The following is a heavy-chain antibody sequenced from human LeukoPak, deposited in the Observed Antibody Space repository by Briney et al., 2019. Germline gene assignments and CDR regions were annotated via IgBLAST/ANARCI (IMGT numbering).Heavy chain of an antibody. V-gene: IGHV4-59*01. D-gene: IGHD4-11*01. CDR1: GGSISSYY. CDR2: IYYSGST. J-gene: IGHJ2*01. Sequence: SETLSLTCTVSGGSISSYYWSWIRQPPGKGLEWIGYIYYSGSTNHNPSLKSRVTISIDTSKNQISLRLTSVTAADTAVYYCAGYGNYWDWYFDLWGRGTLVTVSS. CDR3: AGYGNYWDWYFDL.